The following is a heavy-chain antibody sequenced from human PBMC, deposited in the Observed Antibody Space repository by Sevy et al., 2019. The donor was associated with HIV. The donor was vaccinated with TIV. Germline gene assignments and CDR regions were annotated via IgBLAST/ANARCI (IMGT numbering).Heavy chain of an antibody. J-gene: IGHJ6*02. Sequence: GGSLRLSCAASGFTFSSYGMHWVRQAPGKGLEWVAVIWYDGSNKYYADSVKGRFTISRDNSKNTLYLQMNSLRAEDTAVYYCARGDSSDPNYYYYYGMDVWGQGTTVTVSS. CDR1: GFTFSSYG. V-gene: IGHV3-33*01. CDR2: IWYDGSNK. D-gene: IGHD6-19*01. CDR3: ARGDSSDPNYYYYYGMDV.